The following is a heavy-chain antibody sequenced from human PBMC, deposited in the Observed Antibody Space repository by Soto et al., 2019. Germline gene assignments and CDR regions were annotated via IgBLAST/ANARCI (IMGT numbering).Heavy chain of an antibody. CDR3: ARGLRHYYYYGMDV. CDR1: GFTFSSYG. V-gene: IGHV3-33*01. Sequence: GGSLRLSCAASGFTFSSYGMHWVRQAPGKGLEWVAVIWYDGSNKYYADSVKGRFTISRDNSKNTLYLQMNSLRAEDTAVYYCARGLRHYYYYGMDVWGQGTTVTVSS. D-gene: IGHD4-17*01. J-gene: IGHJ6*02. CDR2: IWYDGSNK.